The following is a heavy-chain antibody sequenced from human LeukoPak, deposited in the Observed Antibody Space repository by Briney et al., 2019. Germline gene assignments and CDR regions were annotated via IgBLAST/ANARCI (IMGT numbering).Heavy chain of an antibody. J-gene: IGHJ6*03. CDR3: ARTPLSYSSYYYYYMDV. D-gene: IGHD4-11*01. CDR1: GGSISSYY. CDR2: IYYSGST. V-gene: IGHV4-59*01. Sequence: PSETLSLTCTVSGGSISSYYWSWIRQPPGKGLEWIGYIYYSGSTNYNPSLKSRVTISVDTSKNQFSLKLSSVTAADAAVYYCARTPLSYSSYYYYYMDVWGKGTTVTVSS.